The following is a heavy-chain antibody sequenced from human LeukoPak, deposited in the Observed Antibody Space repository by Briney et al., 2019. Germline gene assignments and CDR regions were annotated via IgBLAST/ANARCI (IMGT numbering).Heavy chain of an antibody. CDR2: INWNGGST. CDR3: VRVKGSGYRNSIDY. CDR1: GFTFDDYA. V-gene: IGHV3-20*04. J-gene: IGHJ4*02. Sequence: AGGSLRLSCAASGFTFDDYAMNWVRQAPGKRLEWVSGINWNGGSTYYRDSVKGRFTISRDNAKNSLYLQMNSLRAEDTALYYCVRVKGSGYRNSIDYWGQGTLVTVSS. D-gene: IGHD3-3*01.